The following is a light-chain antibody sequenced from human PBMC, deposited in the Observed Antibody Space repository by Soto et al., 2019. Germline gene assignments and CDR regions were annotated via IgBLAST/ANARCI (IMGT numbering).Light chain of an antibody. CDR1: SSDVGGYND. V-gene: IGLV2-14*01. CDR2: DVS. Sequence: QSALPQPASVSGAPGQSVTISCTGTSSDVGGYNDVSWYQQQPGKAPKLMIYDVSNRTSGVSNRFSGSKSGNTASLTISGLQAEDEADYYCSSYTSSSTLEVFGTRTKLTVL. J-gene: IGLJ1*01. CDR3: SSYTSSSTLEV.